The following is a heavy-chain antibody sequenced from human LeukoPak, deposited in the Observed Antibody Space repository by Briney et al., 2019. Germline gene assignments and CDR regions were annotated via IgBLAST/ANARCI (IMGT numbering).Heavy chain of an antibody. Sequence: SETLSLTCTVSGGSISSSSYYWGWIRQPPGKGLEWIGSIYYSGSTYYNPSLKSRVTISVDTSKNQFSLKLSSVTAADTAVYYCARVVMVRGVPSYYFDYWGQGTLATVSS. D-gene: IGHD3-10*01. CDR1: GGSISSSSYY. J-gene: IGHJ4*02. V-gene: IGHV4-39*01. CDR2: IYYSGST. CDR3: ARVVMVRGVPSYYFDY.